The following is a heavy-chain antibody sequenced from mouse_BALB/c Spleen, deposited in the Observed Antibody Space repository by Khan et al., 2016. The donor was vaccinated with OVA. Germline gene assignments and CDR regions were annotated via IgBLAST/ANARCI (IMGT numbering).Heavy chain of an antibody. CDR2: INPNTGDS. CDR3: TRSGYGSFAD. CDR1: GYTFSSYY. D-gene: IGHD2-2*01. Sequence: QVQLQQSGAELVKTGASVKLSCKASGYTFSSYYLYWVKQRPGQGLEWIGEINPNTGDSNFNEKFKSKATLTVDKFSYTAYMQLSSLTSEDSAVYYCTRSGYGSFADWGQGTLVTVSA. J-gene: IGHJ3*01. V-gene: IGHV1S81*02.